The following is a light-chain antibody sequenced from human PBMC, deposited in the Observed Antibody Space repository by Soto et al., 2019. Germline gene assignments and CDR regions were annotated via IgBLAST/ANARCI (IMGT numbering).Light chain of an antibody. CDR2: EVT. CDR1: SSDVGGHNF. Sequence: QSVLTQPPSASGSPGQSVTISCTGTSSDVGGHNFVSWYQQHPGKAPKFLIYEVTKRPSGVTDRFSGSKSGITASLTVSGLQADDEAYYYCSAYAGNNNPVIFGGGTKLTVL. J-gene: IGLJ2*01. CDR3: SAYAGNNNPVI. V-gene: IGLV2-8*01.